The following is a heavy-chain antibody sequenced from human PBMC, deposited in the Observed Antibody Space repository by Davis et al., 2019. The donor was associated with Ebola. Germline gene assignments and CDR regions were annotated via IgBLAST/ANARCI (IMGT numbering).Heavy chain of an antibody. J-gene: IGHJ5*02. CDR1: GFTFSSYD. Sequence: GGSLRLSCAASGFTFSSYDMHWVRQAPGKGLEWVAVISYDGSNKYYADSVKGRFTISRDNSKNTLYLQMNSLRAEDTAVYYCARECSDGVHWWFDPWGQGTLVTASS. D-gene: IGHD2-15*01. V-gene: IGHV3-30*03. CDR3: ARECSDGVHWWFDP. CDR2: ISYDGSNK.